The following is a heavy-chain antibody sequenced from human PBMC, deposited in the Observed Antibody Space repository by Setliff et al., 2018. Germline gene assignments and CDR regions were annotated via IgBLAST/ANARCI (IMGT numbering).Heavy chain of an antibody. CDR3: ARAADSYGPPRSYMDV. V-gene: IGHV3-21*01. Sequence: GESLKISCAASGFTFSNYWMHWVRQVPGKGLEWVSSISSSSYIYYADSVQGRFTISRDNAKNSLYLQMNSLRAEDTAVYYCARAADSYGPPRSYMDVWGKGTTVTVSS. CDR2: ISSSSYI. D-gene: IGHD5-18*01. J-gene: IGHJ6*03. CDR1: GFTFSNYW.